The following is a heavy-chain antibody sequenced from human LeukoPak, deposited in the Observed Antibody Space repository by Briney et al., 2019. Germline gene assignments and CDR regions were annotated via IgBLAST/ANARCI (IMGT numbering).Heavy chain of an antibody. D-gene: IGHD6-13*01. V-gene: IGHV3-21*01. CDR2: ISSSSSYI. CDR3: ARERAAADAFDI. CDR1: GFTFSDYY. Sequence: PGGSLRLSCAASGFTFSDYYMNWVRQAPGKGLEWVSSISSSSSYIYYADSVKGRFTISRDNAKNSLYLQMNSLRAEDTAVYYCARERAAADAFDIWGQGTMVTVSS. J-gene: IGHJ3*02.